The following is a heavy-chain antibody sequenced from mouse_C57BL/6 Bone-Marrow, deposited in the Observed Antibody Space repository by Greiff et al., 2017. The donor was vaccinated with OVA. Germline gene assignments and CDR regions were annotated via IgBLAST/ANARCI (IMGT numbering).Heavy chain of an antibody. Sequence: EVQLVESGEGLVKPGGSLKLSCAASGFTFSSYAMSWVRQTPEKRLEWVAYISSGGDYIYYADTVKGRFTISRDNARNTLYLLMSSLKSEDTAMYYCTRDIDYDFYWYFDVWGTGTTVTVSS. V-gene: IGHV5-9-1*02. J-gene: IGHJ1*03. CDR3: TRDIDYDFYWYFDV. CDR2: ISSGGDYI. D-gene: IGHD2-4*01. CDR1: GFTFSSYA.